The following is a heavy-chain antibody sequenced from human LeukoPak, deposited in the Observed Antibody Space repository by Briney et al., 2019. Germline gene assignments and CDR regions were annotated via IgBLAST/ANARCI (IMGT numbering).Heavy chain of an antibody. J-gene: IGHJ4*02. V-gene: IGHV1-46*01. CDR1: GYTFTSYY. Sequence: GASVKVSCKASGYTFTSYYMHWVRQAPGQGLEWMGIINPSGGSTSYAQKFQGRVTMTRDMSTSTVYMELSSLRSEDTAVYYGARDILSDYGGYYFDYWGQGTLVTVSS. CDR2: INPSGGST. D-gene: IGHD4-17*01. CDR3: ARDILSDYGGYYFDY.